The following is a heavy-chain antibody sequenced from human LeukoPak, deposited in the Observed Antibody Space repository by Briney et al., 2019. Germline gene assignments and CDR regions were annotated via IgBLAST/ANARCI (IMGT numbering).Heavy chain of an antibody. CDR1: GFTFSSYD. V-gene: IGHV3-13*01. CDR3: AREGAAKEFDY. D-gene: IGHD3-16*01. CDR2: IGTAGVT. J-gene: IGHJ4*02. Sequence: PGGSLRLSCAASGFTFSSYDMHWVRQATGKGLEWVSAIGTAGVTYYPGSVKGRFTISRENAKNSLYLQMNSLRAGDTAVYYCAREGAAKEFDYWGQGTLVTVSS.